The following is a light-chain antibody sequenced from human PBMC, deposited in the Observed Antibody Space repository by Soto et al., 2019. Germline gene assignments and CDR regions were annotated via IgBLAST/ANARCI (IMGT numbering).Light chain of an antibody. Sequence: QSVLTQPASVSGSPGQSITISCTGTSSDVGSYNLVSWYQQHPGKAPKLMIYGGSKRPSGVSNRFSGSKSGNTASLTISGLQAEDEADYYCCSYAVYVVFGGGTKLTVL. J-gene: IGLJ2*01. CDR2: GGS. CDR1: SSDVGSYNL. CDR3: CSYAVYVV. V-gene: IGLV2-23*01.